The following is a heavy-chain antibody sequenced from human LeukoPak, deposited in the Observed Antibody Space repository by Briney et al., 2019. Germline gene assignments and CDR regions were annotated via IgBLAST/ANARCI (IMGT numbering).Heavy chain of an antibody. CDR2: IDTTSYYI. Sequence: PGGSLRLSCAASGFTSSTQTMNWVRQAPGKGLEWVSSIDTTSYYIYYADSVKGRFTISRDNAKNSLYLQMNSLRAEDTAVYYCARGSSLGRGLNFRSADYWGQGTLVTVSS. V-gene: IGHV3-21*01. D-gene: IGHD3-10*01. CDR1: GFTSSTQT. J-gene: IGHJ4*02. CDR3: ARGSSLGRGLNFRSADY.